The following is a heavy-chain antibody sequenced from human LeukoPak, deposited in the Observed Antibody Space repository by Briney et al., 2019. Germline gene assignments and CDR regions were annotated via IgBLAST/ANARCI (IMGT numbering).Heavy chain of an antibody. CDR2: ISGSGGST. CDR3: AKDRRWNSYEDYFDY. J-gene: IGHJ4*02. CDR1: GFTFSSYA. Sequence: GGSLRLSCAASGFTFSSYAMSWVRQAPGKGLEWVSAISGSGGSTYYADSVKGRFTISRDNSKNTLYLQMNSLRAEDTAVYYCAKDRRWNSYEDYFDYWGQGTLVTVSS. V-gene: IGHV3-23*01. D-gene: IGHD5-18*01.